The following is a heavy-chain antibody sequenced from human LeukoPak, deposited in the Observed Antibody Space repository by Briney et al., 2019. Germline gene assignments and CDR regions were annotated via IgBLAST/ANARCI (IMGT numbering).Heavy chain of an antibody. CDR2: IYTSGST. J-gene: IGHJ4*02. D-gene: IGHD2-2*01. V-gene: IGHV4-61*02. Sequence: SQTLSLTCTASGGSISSGSYYWSWIRQPAGKGLEWIGRIYTSGSTNYNPSLKSRVTISVDTSKNQFSLKLSSVTAADTAVYYCARGSPSLDYWGQGTLVTVSS. CDR3: ARGSPSLDY. CDR1: GGSISSGSYY.